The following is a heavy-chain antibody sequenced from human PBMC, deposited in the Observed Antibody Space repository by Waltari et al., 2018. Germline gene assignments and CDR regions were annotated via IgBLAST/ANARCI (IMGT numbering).Heavy chain of an antibody. J-gene: IGHJ4*02. D-gene: IGHD3-22*01. V-gene: IGHV3-53*01. CDR1: GFTVSSTY. CDR3: ARGSSGYYYMPLD. CDR2: IYSGGST. Sequence: EVQLVESGGGLIQPGGSLRLSCAASGFTVSSTYMSWVRQAPGKGLEWVSVIYSGGSTYYADSVKGRFTISRDNSKNTLYLQMNSLRAEDTAVYYCARGSSGYYYMPLDWGQGTLVTVSS.